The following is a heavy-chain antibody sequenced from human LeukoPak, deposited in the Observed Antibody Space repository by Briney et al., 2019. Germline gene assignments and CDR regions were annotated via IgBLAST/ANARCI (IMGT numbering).Heavy chain of an antibody. CDR3: AKEYSGSYWGSYYFDY. V-gene: IGHV3-23*01. J-gene: IGHJ4*02. CDR1: GFTFSDYY. D-gene: IGHD1-26*01. CDR2: ISGSGGST. Sequence: PGGSLRLSCAASGFTFSDYYMSRVRQAPGKGLEWVSAISGSGGSTYYADSVKGRFTISRDNSKNTLYLQMNSLRAEDTAVYYCAKEYSGSYWGSYYFDYWGQGTLVTVSS.